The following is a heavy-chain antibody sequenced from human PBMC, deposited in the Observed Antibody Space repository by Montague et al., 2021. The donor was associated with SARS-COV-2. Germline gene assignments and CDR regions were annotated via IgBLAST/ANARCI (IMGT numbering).Heavy chain of an antibody. CDR3: ARDGDYGGTWYSFLQN. J-gene: IGHJ1*01. CDR1: GDSDSIETAA. V-gene: IGHV6-1*01. D-gene: IGHD4-17*01. Sequence: CAISGDSDSIETAAWHWIRQSPSIHPYQQGMSFYRSQWQTDSAASVRSRISLSGDISKNQFSLHLNSVTPEDTAIYYCARDGDYGGTWYSFLQNWGQGTLVIVSS. CDR2: SFYRSQWQT.